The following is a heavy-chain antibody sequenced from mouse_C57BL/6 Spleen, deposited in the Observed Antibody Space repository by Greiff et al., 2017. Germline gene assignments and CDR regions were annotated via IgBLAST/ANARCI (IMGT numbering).Heavy chain of an antibody. Sequence: EVMLVESGGGLVQPGGSLKLSCAASGFTFSDYYMYWVRQTPEKRLEWVAYISNGGGSTYYPDTVKGRFTISRDNAKNTLYLQMSRLKSEDTAMYYCAREEFAYWGQGTLVTVSA. CDR1: GFTFSDYY. CDR2: ISNGGGST. CDR3: AREEFAY. V-gene: IGHV5-12*01. J-gene: IGHJ3*01.